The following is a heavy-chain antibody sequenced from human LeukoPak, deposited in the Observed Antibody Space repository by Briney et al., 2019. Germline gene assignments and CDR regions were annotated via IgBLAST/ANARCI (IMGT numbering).Heavy chain of an antibody. CDR1: GGSFSGYY. Sequence: PSETLSLNCAVYGGSFSGYYWRWIRQPPGKGLEWIGEINHSGSTNYNPSLKSRVTISVDTSKNQFSLKLSSVTAADTAVYYCARGIPYYGSGKQNWLDPWGQGTLVTVSS. J-gene: IGHJ5*02. V-gene: IGHV4-34*01. CDR3: ARGIPYYGSGKQNWLDP. CDR2: INHSGST. D-gene: IGHD3-10*01.